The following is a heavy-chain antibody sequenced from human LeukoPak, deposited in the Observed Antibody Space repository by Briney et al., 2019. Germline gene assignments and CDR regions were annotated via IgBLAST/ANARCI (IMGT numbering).Heavy chain of an antibody. J-gene: IGHJ3*02. D-gene: IGHD6-19*01. CDR3: TTGPRSSGWHRAFDI. CDR1: GFTFNDAW. CDR2: ITSKTDGGTT. Sequence: GGSLRLSCAASGFTFNDAWMTWVRQAPGKGLEWVGRITSKTDGGTTDYAAPVKGRFTISRDDSDNTLYLQMNSLRTEDTAVYYCTTGPRSSGWHRAFDIWGQGTMVTVSS. V-gene: IGHV3-15*01.